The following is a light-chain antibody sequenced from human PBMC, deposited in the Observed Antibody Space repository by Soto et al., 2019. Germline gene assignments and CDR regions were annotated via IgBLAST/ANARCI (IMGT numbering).Light chain of an antibody. CDR3: QQYGSSQFT. Sequence: EIVLMRSPGSLSLSPGEGATLSCRASQSVNNNYLGWYQQRPGQAPTVLIFDTSRRATGVPDRFSGSGSGTDFTLRISIVEPDDFAVYYCQQYGSSQFTFGPETKVHI. CDR2: DTS. V-gene: IGKV3-20*01. J-gene: IGKJ3*01. CDR1: QSVNNNY.